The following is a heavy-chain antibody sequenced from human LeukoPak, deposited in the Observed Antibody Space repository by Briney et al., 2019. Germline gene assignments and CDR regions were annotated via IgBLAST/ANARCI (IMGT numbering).Heavy chain of an antibody. CDR2: IYYSGST. J-gene: IGHJ6*03. V-gene: IGHV4-39*07. Sequence: SETLSLTCTVSGGSISSSSYYWGWIRQPPGKGLERIGSIYYSGSTYYNPSLKSRVTISVDTSKNQFSLKLSSVTAADTAVYYCARNRGYDILTGSAHYYYYYMDVWGKGTTVTVSS. CDR3: ARNRGYDILTGSAHYYYYYMDV. D-gene: IGHD3-9*01. CDR1: GGSISSSSYY.